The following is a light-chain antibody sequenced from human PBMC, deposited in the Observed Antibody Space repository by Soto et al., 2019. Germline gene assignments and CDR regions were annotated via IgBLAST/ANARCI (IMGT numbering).Light chain of an antibody. J-gene: IGLJ3*02. CDR1: SSDIGRYDL. CDR2: DIS. CDR3: MSYTTTTSWV. Sequence: QSALAQPASVSGSPGQSITISCTGTSSDIGRYDLVSWYQQYPGKAPKLIIYDISNRPSGVSFRFSGSKSGNTASLTISGLQAEDEADYYCMSYTTTTSWVFGGGTKLTVL. V-gene: IGLV2-14*02.